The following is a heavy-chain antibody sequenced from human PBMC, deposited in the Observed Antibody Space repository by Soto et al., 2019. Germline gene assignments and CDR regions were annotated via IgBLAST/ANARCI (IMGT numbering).Heavy chain of an antibody. CDR2: INGAGDT. CDR3: VRENYYYGMDV. Sequence: PGGSLRLSCAASGFDASVNLMNWVRQAPGKGLEWVSVINGAGDTKYADSVKGRFAISRDISGNTVYLQMNSLRAEDTAVYYCVRENYYYGMDVWGHGTTVTVSS. CDR1: GFDASVNL. V-gene: IGHV3-66*01. J-gene: IGHJ6*02.